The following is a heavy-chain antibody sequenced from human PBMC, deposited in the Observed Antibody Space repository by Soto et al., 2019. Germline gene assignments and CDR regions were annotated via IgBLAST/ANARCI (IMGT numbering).Heavy chain of an antibody. V-gene: IGHV3-13*01. Sequence: PGGSLRFSCAASGFTVSSYEIHWVRQGTGKGLEWVSRINIGGDTFYSGSVKGRFTVSREEARNSAYLQMDSLTVGDTAVYYCVRGEMRTSSGHTWFDTWGQGVLVTVSS. CDR2: INIGGDT. D-gene: IGHD6-6*01. J-gene: IGHJ5*02. CDR1: GFTVSSYE. CDR3: VRGEMRTSSGHTWFDT.